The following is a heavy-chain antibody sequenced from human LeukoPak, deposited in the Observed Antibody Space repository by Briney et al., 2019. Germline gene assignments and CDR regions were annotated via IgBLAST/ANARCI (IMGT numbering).Heavy chain of an antibody. Sequence: SETLSLTCAVSGGSISSGGYSWSWIRQPPGKGLEWIGYIYYSGSTYYNPSLKSRVTISVDTSKNQFSLKLSSVTAADTAVYYCARLTSSSWSHYYYYYYMDVWGKGTTVTISS. CDR1: GGSISSGGYS. V-gene: IGHV4-30-4*07. CDR3: ARLTSSSWSHYYYYYYMDV. J-gene: IGHJ6*03. CDR2: IYYSGST. D-gene: IGHD6-13*01.